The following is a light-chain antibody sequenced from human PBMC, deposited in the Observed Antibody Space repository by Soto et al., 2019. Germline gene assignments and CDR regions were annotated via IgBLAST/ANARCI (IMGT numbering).Light chain of an antibody. CDR1: NSDVGGYNY. CDR3: SSHAGSSVV. V-gene: IGLV2-11*01. J-gene: IGLJ1*01. Sequence: QSVLTQPRSVSGSPGQSVTISCTGTNSDVGGYNYVSWYQQHPGKAPKLMIYDVTTRPSGVPDRFSGPKSGNTASLTISGLQAEDEADYYCSSHAGSSVVFGTGTKVTVL. CDR2: DVT.